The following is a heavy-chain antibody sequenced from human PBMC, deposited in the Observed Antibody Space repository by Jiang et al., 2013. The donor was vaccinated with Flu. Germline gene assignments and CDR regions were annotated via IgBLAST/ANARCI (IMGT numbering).Heavy chain of an antibody. CDR2: INAGNGNI. V-gene: IGHV1-3*01. CDR1: GYPFDSYA. D-gene: IGHD3-3*01. J-gene: IGHJ6*02. CDR3: ARYDYWSGHYALDV. Sequence: GAEVKKPGASVKVSCKASGYPFDSYAFHWMRQAPGQRPEWMGWINAGNGNIRYSQNFQDRVTISMNTSASTVYMEVSSLRSEDTATYYCARYDYWSGHYALDVWGQGTPVIVS.